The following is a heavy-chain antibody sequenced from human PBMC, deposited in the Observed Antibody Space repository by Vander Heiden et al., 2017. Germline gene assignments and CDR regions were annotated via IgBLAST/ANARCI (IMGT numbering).Heavy chain of an antibody. V-gene: IGHV4-4*07. Sequence: QVQLQESGPGLVKPSETLSLTCTVSGGSISSYYWSWIRQPAGKGLEWIGRIYTSGSTNYNPSLKSRVTMSVDTSKNQFSLKLSSVTAADTAVYYCAREELEAVYYYYYGMDVWGQGTTVTVSS. J-gene: IGHJ6*02. D-gene: IGHD1-26*01. CDR3: AREELEAVYYYYYGMDV. CDR1: GGSISSYY. CDR2: IYTSGST.